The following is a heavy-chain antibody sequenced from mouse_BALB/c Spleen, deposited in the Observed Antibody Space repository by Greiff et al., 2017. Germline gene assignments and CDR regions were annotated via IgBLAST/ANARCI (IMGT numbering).Heavy chain of an antibody. CDR2: ISSGGSYT. J-gene: IGHJ3*01. Sequence: VQLKESGGGLVKPGGSLKLSCAASGFPFSSYAMSWVRQSPEKRLEWVAEISSGGSYTYYPDTVTGRFTISRDNTKNTLYLDMSSLRSEDAAMYYCARRVTASPAWFAYWGQGTLVTVSA. CDR1: GFPFSSYA. CDR3: ARRVTASPAWFAY. D-gene: IGHD2-3*01. V-gene: IGHV5-9-4*01.